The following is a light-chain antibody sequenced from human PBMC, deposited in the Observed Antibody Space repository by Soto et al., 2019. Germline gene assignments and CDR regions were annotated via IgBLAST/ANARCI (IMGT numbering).Light chain of an antibody. CDR3: QQYGTSPRT. CDR2: AAS. CDR1: QAVNTR. J-gene: IGKJ1*01. Sequence: EIVLTQSPATLSSFPGDRVTLSCRASQAVNTRLAWYQHKPGQAPRLLMFAASSRATGTPDRFSGSGSGTDFTLTISRLEPEDFAVYYCQQYGTSPRTFGQGTKVDIK. V-gene: IGKV3-20*01.